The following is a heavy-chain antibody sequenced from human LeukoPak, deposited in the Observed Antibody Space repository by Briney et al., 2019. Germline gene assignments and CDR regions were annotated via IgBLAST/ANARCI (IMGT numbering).Heavy chain of an antibody. V-gene: IGHV1-69*13. J-gene: IGHJ6*02. Sequence: GASVKVSCKASGGTFSSYAISWVRQAPGQGLEWMGGIIPIIGTANYAQKFQGRVTITADESTSTAYMELSSLRSEDTAVYYCARGVRSLRRDYYYYYGMDVWGQGTTVTVSS. D-gene: IGHD4-17*01. CDR3: ARGVRSLRRDYYYYYGMDV. CDR1: GGTFSSYA. CDR2: IIPIIGTA.